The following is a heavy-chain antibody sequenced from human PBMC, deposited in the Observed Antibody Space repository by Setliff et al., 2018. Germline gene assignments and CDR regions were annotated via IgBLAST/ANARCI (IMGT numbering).Heavy chain of an antibody. D-gene: IGHD3-22*01. CDR1: GRTLTTYW. CDR2: ITPDGRRT. CDR3: ARRNFCYDSSGFALYYYYMDV. Sequence: GGSLSLSCAASGRTLTTYWMHWVRQVPGKGLVWVARITPDGRRTDYADSVKGRFTVSRDNAENTLYLNMNSLGADDTAVYYCARRNFCYDSSGFALYYYYMDVWGKGTTVTVS. J-gene: IGHJ6*03. V-gene: IGHV3-74*01.